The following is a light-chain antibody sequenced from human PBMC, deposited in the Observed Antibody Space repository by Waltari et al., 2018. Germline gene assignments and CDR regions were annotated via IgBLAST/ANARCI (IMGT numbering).Light chain of an antibody. Sequence: DIQMTQSPSSLSASIGDRVTITCQASHDISDSLNWYQQKRGTAPKLLIYRASNLETGVPSRFSGSVSGRDFTLTTSGLQPEDIATYYCQQYDNFGITFGPGTKVDFK. V-gene: IGKV1-33*01. CDR2: RAS. CDR3: QQYDNFGIT. CDR1: HDISDS. J-gene: IGKJ3*01.